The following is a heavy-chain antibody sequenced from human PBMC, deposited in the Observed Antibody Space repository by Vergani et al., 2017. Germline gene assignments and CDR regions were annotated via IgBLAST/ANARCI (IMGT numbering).Heavy chain of an antibody. J-gene: IGHJ6*03. V-gene: IGHV3-30*03. CDR2: ISYDGNKK. D-gene: IGHD1-1*01. CDR3: ARDFLTRVTTLDYYYMGV. Sequence: QVQLVESGGGEVQPGRSLRLSCSAAGFPFSDYGVHWVRQAPGKGLAWVSVISYDGNKKNYADSVKGRFTIARDNSKNTLYLEMNALRAEDTAVYYCARDFLTRVTTLDYYYMGVWGKGTTVTVSS. CDR1: GFPFSDYG.